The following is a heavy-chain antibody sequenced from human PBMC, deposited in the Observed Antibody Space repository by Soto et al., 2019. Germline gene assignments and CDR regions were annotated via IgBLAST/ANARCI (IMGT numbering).Heavy chain of an antibody. D-gene: IGHD4-4*01. Sequence: ASVKVSCKASGYTFTSYYMHWVRQAPEQGLEWMGVINPSGGSTTYAQKFQGRVTMTRDTSTSTVYMELSSPRSEDTAMYFCARVDSKYGDFDYWGQGTLVTVSS. J-gene: IGHJ4*02. CDR3: ARVDSKYGDFDY. V-gene: IGHV1-46*01. CDR1: GYTFTSYY. CDR2: INPSGGST.